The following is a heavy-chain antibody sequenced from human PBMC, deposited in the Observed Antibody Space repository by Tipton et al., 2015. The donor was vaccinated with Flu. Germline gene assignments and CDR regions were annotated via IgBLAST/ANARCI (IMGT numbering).Heavy chain of an antibody. Sequence: TLSLTCTVSGGSISSYYWSWIRQPPGKGLEWIGYIYYSGSTNYNPSLKSRVTISVDTSKNQFSLKLSSVTAADTAVYYCARQNSPGDCSDYWGQGTLVTVSS. CDR2: IYYSGST. V-gene: IGHV4-59*08. CDR1: GGSISSYY. CDR3: ARQNSPGDCSDY. J-gene: IGHJ4*02. D-gene: IGHD2-21*01.